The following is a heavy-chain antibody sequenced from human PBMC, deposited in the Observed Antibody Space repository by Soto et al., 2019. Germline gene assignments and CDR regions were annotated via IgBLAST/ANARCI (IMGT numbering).Heavy chain of an antibody. CDR3: ARATTVTSSFFYYGLDV. V-gene: IGHV4-30-4*08. J-gene: IGHJ6*02. CDR1: GGSISNDDFY. CDR2: IYYNGNT. D-gene: IGHD4-17*01. Sequence: SETLSLTCTVSGGSISNDDFYWSWIRQPPGKGLEWIGHIYYNGNTYYNPSLKSRLTMSLDTSQNQFSLHLSSVIAADSASYFCARATTVTSSFFYYGLDVWGQGTTVTVSS.